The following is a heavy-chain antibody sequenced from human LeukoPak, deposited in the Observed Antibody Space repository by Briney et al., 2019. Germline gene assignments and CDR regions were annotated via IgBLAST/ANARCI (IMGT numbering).Heavy chain of an antibody. V-gene: IGHV1-24*01. CDR1: GYTLTELS. Sequence: ASVKVPCKVSGYTLTELSIHWVRQAPGKGLEWMGGFDPEDGETIYAQKFQGRVTMTEDTSTDTAYMELSSLRSEDTAVYYCATDLSGAVATGDWGQGTLVTVSS. CDR2: FDPEDGET. CDR3: ATDLSGAVATGD. D-gene: IGHD5-12*01. J-gene: IGHJ4*02.